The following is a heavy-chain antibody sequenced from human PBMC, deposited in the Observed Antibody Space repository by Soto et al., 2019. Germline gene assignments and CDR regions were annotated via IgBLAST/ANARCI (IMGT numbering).Heavy chain of an antibody. J-gene: IGHJ4*02. Sequence: GESLKISCKGSGYSFSNYWIGWVRQMPGKGLEWMGIIYPGDSDTRYSPSFQGQVTISADKSISTAYLQWSSLKASDTAIYYCATLIVATIKGEYYFDYWGQGTLLTVSS. V-gene: IGHV5-51*01. CDR1: GYSFSNYW. CDR2: IYPGDSDT. CDR3: ATLIVATIKGEYYFDY. D-gene: IGHD5-12*01.